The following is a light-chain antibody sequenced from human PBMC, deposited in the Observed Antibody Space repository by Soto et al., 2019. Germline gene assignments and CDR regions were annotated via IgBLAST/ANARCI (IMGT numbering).Light chain of an antibody. CDR3: QQSYRTPPT. V-gene: IGKV1-39*01. CDR2: AAS. J-gene: IGKJ4*01. CDR1: QSINSY. Sequence: DIQMTQSPSSLSASVGDRVTITCRASQSINSYLNWYQQKPGKAPTLLIYAASSLKSGVPSRFSGRGSGTDFTLTISSLQLEDFATYYCQQSYRTPPTFGGGTKVEI.